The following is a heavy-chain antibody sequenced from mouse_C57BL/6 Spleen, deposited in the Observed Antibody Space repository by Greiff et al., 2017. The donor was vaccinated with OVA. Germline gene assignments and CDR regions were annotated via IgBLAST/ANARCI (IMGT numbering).Heavy chain of an antibody. D-gene: IGHD1-1*01. CDR1: GYTFTSYW. CDR3: ARGGYGSSLWYFDV. CDR2: IYPGSGST. V-gene: IGHV1-55*01. Sequence: VKLVESGPELVKPGASVKLSCKASGYTFTSYWITWVKQRPGQGLEWIGDIYPGSGSTNYNEQFTSKATLTVDTSSSTAYMQLSSLTSEDSAVYSCARGGYGSSLWYFDVWGKGTTVTVSS. J-gene: IGHJ1*03.